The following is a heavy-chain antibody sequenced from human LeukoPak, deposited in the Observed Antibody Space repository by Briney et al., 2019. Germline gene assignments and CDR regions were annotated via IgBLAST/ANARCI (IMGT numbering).Heavy chain of an antibody. V-gene: IGHV4-4*07. J-gene: IGHJ3*02. D-gene: IGHD3-10*01. CDR1: GGSISSYY. CDR3: ARDGIMVRGVISEGAFDI. Sequence: SETLSLTCTVSGGSISSYYWSWIRQPAGKGLEWIGRIYTSGSTNSNPSLKSRVTMSVDTSKNQFSLKLRSVTAADTAVYYCARDGIMVRGVISEGAFDIWGQGTMVTVSS. CDR2: IYTSGST.